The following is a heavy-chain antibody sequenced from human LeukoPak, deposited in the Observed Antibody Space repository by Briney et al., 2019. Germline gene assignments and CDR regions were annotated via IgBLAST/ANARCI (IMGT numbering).Heavy chain of an antibody. CDR2: ISAYNGNT. J-gene: IGHJ6*04. CDR1: GYTFTSYG. D-gene: IGHD3-10*01. V-gene: IGHV1-18*04. CDR3: ARVNGLLWFGELLNYGIDV. Sequence: ASVKVSCKASGYTFTSYGISWVRQAPGQVLEWMGWISAYNGNTNYAQKLQGRVTMTTDTSASTAYMELRSLRSDDTAVYYCARVNGLLWFGELLNYGIDVWGKGTTVTVSS.